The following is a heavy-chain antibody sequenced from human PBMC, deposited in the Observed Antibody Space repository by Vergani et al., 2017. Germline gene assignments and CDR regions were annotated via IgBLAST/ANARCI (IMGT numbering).Heavy chain of an antibody. CDR1: GGPFSGYY. D-gene: IGHD3-10*01. CDR2: INHSGST. CDR3: AGGPVGTMVRGVFDY. J-gene: IGHJ4*02. Sequence: QVQLQQRGAGLLKPSETLSLTCAVYGGPFSGYYWSWIRQPPGKGLEWIGEINHSGSTISNPSHKSRVTISVDTSKNQFSLKLSSVTAADTAVYYCAGGPVGTMVRGVFDYWGQGTLVTVSS. V-gene: IGHV4-34*01.